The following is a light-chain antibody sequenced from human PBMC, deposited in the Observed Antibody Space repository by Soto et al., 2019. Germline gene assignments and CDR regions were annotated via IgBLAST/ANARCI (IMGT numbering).Light chain of an antibody. Sequence: EIVLTQSPVTLSLSPGERATLSCRASQSVSSYLAWYQQKPGQAPRLLIYGTSTRATGIPDRFSGSGSGTDFTLTIRKLEPEDFAVYYCQQFGGSPPRFTFGPGTKVEVK. CDR3: QQFGGSPPRFT. V-gene: IGKV3-20*01. J-gene: IGKJ3*01. CDR1: QSVSSY. CDR2: GTS.